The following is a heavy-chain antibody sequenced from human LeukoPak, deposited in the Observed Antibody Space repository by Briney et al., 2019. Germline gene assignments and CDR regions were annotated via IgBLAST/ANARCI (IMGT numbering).Heavy chain of an antibody. V-gene: IGHV3-7*01. D-gene: IGHD1-26*01. Sequence: GGSLRLSCAASGFTFSGYAMSWVRQAPGKGLEWVANIKQDGSEKYYVDSVKGRFTISRDNAKNSLYLQMNSLRAEDTAVYYCARDEWGESSYYLWGQGTMVTVSS. CDR3: ARDEWGESSYYL. J-gene: IGHJ3*01. CDR1: GFTFSGYA. CDR2: IKQDGSEK.